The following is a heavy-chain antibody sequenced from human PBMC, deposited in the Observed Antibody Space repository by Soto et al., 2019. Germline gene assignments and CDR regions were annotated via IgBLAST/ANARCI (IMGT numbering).Heavy chain of an antibody. J-gene: IGHJ2*01. CDR1: GGSFSGYY. V-gene: IGHV4-34*01. CDR3: ARDLLGAAYWYFDL. CDR2: INHSGST. D-gene: IGHD1-26*01. Sequence: TLSLTCAVYGGSFSGYYWSWIRQPPGKGLEWIGEINHSGSTNYNPSLKSRVTISVDTSKNQSSLKLSSVTAADTAVYYCARDLLGAAYWYFDLWGRGTLVTVSS.